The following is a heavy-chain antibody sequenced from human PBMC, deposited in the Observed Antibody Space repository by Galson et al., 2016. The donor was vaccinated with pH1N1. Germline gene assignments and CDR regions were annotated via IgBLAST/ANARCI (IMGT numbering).Heavy chain of an antibody. CDR1: GYTFARFY. D-gene: IGHD2-15*01. CDR3: ARVTPTEPFDY. V-gene: IGHV1-2*02. CDR2: IDPNSGNT. Sequence: SVKVSCKASGYTFARFYLHWVRQAPRQGLEWMGWIDPNSGNTQYAQNFQGRVILTRDTSISTDYMKLSKLTYDDTAVFYCARVTPTEPFDYWGQGALVTVSS. J-gene: IGHJ4*02.